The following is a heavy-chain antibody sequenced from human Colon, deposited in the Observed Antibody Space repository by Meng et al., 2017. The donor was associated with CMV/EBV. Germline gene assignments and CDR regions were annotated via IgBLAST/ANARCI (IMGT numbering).Heavy chain of an antibody. Sequence: GESLKISCAATGFTFSSHGMHWVRQAPGKGLGWVSVIYSGGSSTYYADSVKGRFTISRDNSKNTLYLQMNSLRAEDTAVYYCAKGASRGYSSRWFDPWGQGTLVTVSS. D-gene: IGHD5-18*01. CDR2: IYSGGSST. CDR3: AKGASRGYSSRWFDP. CDR1: GFTFSSHG. J-gene: IGHJ5*02. V-gene: IGHV3-23*03.